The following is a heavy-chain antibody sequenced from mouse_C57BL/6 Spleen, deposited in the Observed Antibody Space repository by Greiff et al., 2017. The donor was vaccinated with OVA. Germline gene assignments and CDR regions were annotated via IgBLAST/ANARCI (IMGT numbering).Heavy chain of an antibody. D-gene: IGHD3-2*02. CDR3: ARGPSLDSSGLYYAMDY. CDR2: INPNYGTT. Sequence: EVQLQQSGPELVKPGASVKISCKASGYSFTDYNMNWVKQSNGKSLEWIGVINPNYGTTSYNQKFKGKATLTVDQSSSTAYMQLNSLTSEDAAVYYCARGPSLDSSGLYYAMDYWGQGTSVTVSS. J-gene: IGHJ4*01. V-gene: IGHV1-39*01. CDR1: GYSFTDYN.